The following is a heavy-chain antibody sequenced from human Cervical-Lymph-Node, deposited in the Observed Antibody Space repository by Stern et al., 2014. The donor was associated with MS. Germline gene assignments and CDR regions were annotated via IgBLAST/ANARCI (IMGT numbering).Heavy chain of an antibody. V-gene: IGHV5-51*01. J-gene: IGHJ4*02. CDR2: IFPGDSDS. CDR1: GYDFNNYW. CDR3: ARRTGYFDY. Sequence: VQLVQSGAEVKEPGESLKISCKTSGYDFNNYWIGWVRQMPGKSLEWMRIIFPGDSDSRYSPSFQGQVTISADESISTAYLQWSSLKASDSAMYYCARRTGYFDYGGQGTLVTVSS.